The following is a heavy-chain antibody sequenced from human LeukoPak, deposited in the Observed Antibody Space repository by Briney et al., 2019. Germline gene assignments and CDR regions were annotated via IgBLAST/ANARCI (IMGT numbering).Heavy chain of an antibody. D-gene: IGHD5-12*01. Sequence: ASVKVSCKASGGTFSSYAISWVRQAPGQGLEWMGRIIPILGIANYAQKFQGRVTITADKSTSTAYMELSSLRSEDTAVYYCATSRNEASELSVSSGYDFDYWGQGTLVTVSS. CDR2: IIPILGIA. CDR1: GGTFSSYA. V-gene: IGHV1-69*04. J-gene: IGHJ4*02. CDR3: ATSRNEASELSVSSGYDFDY.